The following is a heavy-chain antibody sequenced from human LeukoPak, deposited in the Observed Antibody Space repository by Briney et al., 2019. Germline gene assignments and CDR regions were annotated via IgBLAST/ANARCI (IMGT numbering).Heavy chain of an antibody. D-gene: IGHD1-14*01. CDR3: ASDSGH. V-gene: IGHV4-4*07. Sequence: SETLSLTCTVSGGSISGSYWNWVRQPAGKGLEWIGLIYTSGSTNYNPSLKSRVTISVDTSKNQVSLKLSSVTAADTAVYYCASDSGHWGQGTLVTVSS. CDR1: GGSISGSY. CDR2: IYTSGST. J-gene: IGHJ4*02.